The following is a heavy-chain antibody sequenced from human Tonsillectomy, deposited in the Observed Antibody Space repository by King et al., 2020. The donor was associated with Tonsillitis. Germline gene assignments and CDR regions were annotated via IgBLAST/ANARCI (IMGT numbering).Heavy chain of an antibody. CDR1: GFTFSSYG. D-gene: IGHD6-13*01. V-gene: IGHV3-33*08. Sequence: VQLVESGGGVVQPGRSLRLSCAASGFTFSSYGMHWVRQAPGKGLEWGAVIWYDGTNKYYSYSVKGRFTISSDNSKNTLYLQMSSLRAEDTAVYYCARENGLSSSWVYYFDYWGQGTLVTVSS. J-gene: IGHJ4*02. CDR2: IWYDGTNK. CDR3: ARENGLSSSWVYYFDY.